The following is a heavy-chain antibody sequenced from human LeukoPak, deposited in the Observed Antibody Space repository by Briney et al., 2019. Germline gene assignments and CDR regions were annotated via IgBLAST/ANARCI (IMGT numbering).Heavy chain of an antibody. CDR2: ISSSGGTI. J-gene: IGHJ4*02. V-gene: IGHV3-48*04. D-gene: IGHD6-19*01. CDR3: VRGSGWSENY. CDR1: GFTFSSYR. Sequence: PGGSLRLSCAASGFTFSSYRMNWVRQAPGKGLEWVSYISSSGGTIYYADSVKGRFTISRDNAKNSLYLQMNSLRGDDTAVYCCVRGSGWSENYWGQGTLVTVSS.